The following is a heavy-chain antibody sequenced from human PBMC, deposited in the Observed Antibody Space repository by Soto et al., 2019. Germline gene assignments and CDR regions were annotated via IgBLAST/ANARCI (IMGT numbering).Heavy chain of an antibody. CDR3: ARGGGLYYYDSSGYYYL. V-gene: IGHV1-18*01. CDR1: GYTFTSYG. D-gene: IGHD3-22*01. CDR2: ISAYNGNT. J-gene: IGHJ4*02. Sequence: ASVKVSCKASGYTFTSYGIGWVRQAPGQGLEWMGWISAYNGNTNYAQKLQGRVTMTTDTSASTAYMELRSLRSDDTAVYYCARGGGLYYYDSSGYYYLWGQGTLVTVSS.